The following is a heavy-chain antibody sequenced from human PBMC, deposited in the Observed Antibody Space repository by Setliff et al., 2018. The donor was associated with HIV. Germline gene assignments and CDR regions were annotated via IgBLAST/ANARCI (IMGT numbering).Heavy chain of an antibody. J-gene: IGHJ4*02. CDR2: ISGSGGST. V-gene: IGHV3-23*01. D-gene: IGHD2-8*01. CDR3: AKAKSSRMGPPFTDLDY. Sequence: GGSLRLSCTASGFTFGDYAMSWVRQAPGKGLEWVSAISGSGGSTYYADSVKGRFTISRDNSKNTLYLQMNSLRAEDTAAYYCAKAKSSRMGPPFTDLDYWGQGTQVTVSS. CDR1: GFTFGDYA.